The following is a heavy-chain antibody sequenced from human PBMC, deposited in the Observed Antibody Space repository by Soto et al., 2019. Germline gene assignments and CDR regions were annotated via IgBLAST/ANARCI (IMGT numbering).Heavy chain of an antibody. D-gene: IGHD3-3*01. CDR3: ARDQGITTFGVYSMYYYGMDV. Sequence: GAPVKGSCKASGYTFTNSGISRVRQAPGQGLERMGWISTDNGNTNYAQHLQGRVSMTTDTSTSTAYMDLRSLRSDDTAVYYCARDQGITTFGVYSMYYYGMDVWGQGTTVTVSS. V-gene: IGHV1-18*01. CDR1: GYTFTNSG. CDR2: ISTDNGNT. J-gene: IGHJ6*02.